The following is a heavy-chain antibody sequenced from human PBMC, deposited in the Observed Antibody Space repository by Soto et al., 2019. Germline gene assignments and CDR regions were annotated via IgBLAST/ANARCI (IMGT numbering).Heavy chain of an antibody. V-gene: IGHV3-64D*06. D-gene: IGHD3-10*01. Sequence: LRLSCSASGFTFSSYAMHWVRQAPGKGLEYVSAISSNGGSTYYADSVKGRFTISRDNSKNTLYLQMSSLRAEDTAVYYCVKDSRESIWFGESSFDYWGQGXLVTVSS. CDR1: GFTFSSYA. J-gene: IGHJ4*02. CDR2: ISSNGGST. CDR3: VKDSRESIWFGESSFDY.